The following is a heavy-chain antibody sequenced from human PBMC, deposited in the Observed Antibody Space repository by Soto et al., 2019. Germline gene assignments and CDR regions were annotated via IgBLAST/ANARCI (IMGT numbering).Heavy chain of an antibody. CDR2: LVGSGADK. Sequence: PGGSLRLSCVGSGFDFSSYAMNWVRQAPGKGLQWISGLVGSGADKNYADSVKGRFTISRDNAKNSLYLQMNSLRAEDTAVYYCARGGIAARHYWGQGTLVTVSP. D-gene: IGHD6-6*01. CDR1: GFDFSSYA. J-gene: IGHJ4*02. V-gene: IGHV3-21*04. CDR3: ARGGIAARHY.